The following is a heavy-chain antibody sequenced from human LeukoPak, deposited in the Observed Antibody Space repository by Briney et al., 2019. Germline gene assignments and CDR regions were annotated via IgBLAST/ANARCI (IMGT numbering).Heavy chain of an antibody. CDR3: ARDASGSYPPYFDY. Sequence: PGGSLRLSCAASGMTFSNYWMSWVRQAPGKGLEWVATINQDESQKYYVDSVKGRFTISRDNAKNSLYLQMNSLRAEDTAVYYCARDASGSYPPYFDYWGQGTLVTVSS. V-gene: IGHV3-7*01. D-gene: IGHD1-26*01. CDR2: INQDESQK. CDR1: GMTFSNYW. J-gene: IGHJ4*02.